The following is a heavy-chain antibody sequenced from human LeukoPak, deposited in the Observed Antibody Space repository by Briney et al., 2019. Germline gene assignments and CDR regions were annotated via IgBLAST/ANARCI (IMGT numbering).Heavy chain of an antibody. CDR2: INSDGSST. Sequence: GGSLRLSCAASGFTFSSYSMNWVRQAPGKGLVWVSRINSDGSSTSYADSVKGRFTISRDNAKNTLYLQMNSLRAEDTAVYYCARDTSSSWLNWFDPWGQGTLVTVSS. J-gene: IGHJ5*02. D-gene: IGHD6-13*01. CDR1: GFTFSSYS. CDR3: ARDTSSSWLNWFDP. V-gene: IGHV3-74*01.